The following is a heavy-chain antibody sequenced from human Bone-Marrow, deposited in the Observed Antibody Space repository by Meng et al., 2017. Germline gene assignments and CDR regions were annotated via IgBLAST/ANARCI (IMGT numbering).Heavy chain of an antibody. CDR2: ISSTSNDI. J-gene: IGHJ4*02. V-gene: IGHV3-21*01. CDR1: GFSFNTYP. Sequence: GESLKISCAASGFSFNTYPMNWVRQAPGKGLQWVSSISSTSNDIYYADSVKGRFTISRDNAENSLYLQMNSLRVDDTAVYYCTRDQGVVTPDYWGQGALVTVSS. CDR3: TRDQGVVTPDY. D-gene: IGHD2-21*02.